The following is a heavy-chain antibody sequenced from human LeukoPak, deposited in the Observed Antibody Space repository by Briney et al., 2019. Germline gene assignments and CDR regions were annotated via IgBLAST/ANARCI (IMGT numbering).Heavy chain of an antibody. CDR2: IIGSGGNT. J-gene: IGHJ3*02. D-gene: IGHD2-2*01. CDR1: GLPFSSYT. Sequence: GGSLRLPCAASGLPFSSYTMSWVRQATGKGREWVTAIIGSGGNTYYADSVKGRLTLSRDNSKNTMYLKMNSLRAEDTAVYYCAKLRRPEPGHTDAFDIWGQGTVVTVSS. CDR3: AKLRRPEPGHTDAFDI. V-gene: IGHV3-23*01.